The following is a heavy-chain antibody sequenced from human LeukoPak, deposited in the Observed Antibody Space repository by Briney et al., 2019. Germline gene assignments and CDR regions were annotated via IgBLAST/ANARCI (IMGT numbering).Heavy chain of an antibody. J-gene: IGHJ5*02. D-gene: IGHD3-16*01. V-gene: IGHV4-59*01. CDR2: IYYSGST. Sequence: NPSETLSLTCTVSGGSISSYYWSWIRQPPGKGLEWIGYIYYSGSTNYNPSLKSRVTISVDTSKNQFSLKLSSVTAADTAVYYCAREGEGADNWFDPWGQGTLVTVSS. CDR3: AREGEGADNWFDP. CDR1: GGSISSYY.